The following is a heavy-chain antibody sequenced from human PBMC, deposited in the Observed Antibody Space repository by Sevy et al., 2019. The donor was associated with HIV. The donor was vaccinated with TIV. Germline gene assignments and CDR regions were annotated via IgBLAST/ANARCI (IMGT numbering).Heavy chain of an antibody. V-gene: IGHV4-59*01. CDR2: IYFTGNT. Sequence: QSQTLSLTCSVSGGSISSYFWTWVRQSPGKVLEWIGNIYFTGNTDYSPSLKSRVTLSLDTSKSQFSLTLKSVTAADTAIYFCARDSTTRPRVLDYSGQGTLVTVSS. J-gene: IGHJ4*02. D-gene: IGHD1-1*01. CDR3: ARDSTTRPRVLDY. CDR1: GGSISSYF.